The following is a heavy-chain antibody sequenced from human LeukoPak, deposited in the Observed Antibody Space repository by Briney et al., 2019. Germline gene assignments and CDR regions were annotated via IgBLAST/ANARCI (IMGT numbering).Heavy chain of an antibody. CDR2: ISGSGGST. CDR1: GFTFSSHW. Sequence: GGSLRLSCAASGFTFSSHWMSWVRQAPGKGLEWVSAISGSGGSTYYADSVKGRFTISRDNSKNTLYLQMNSLRAEDTAVYYCAKNHHIVVVPAANDYWGQGTLVTVSS. V-gene: IGHV3-23*01. CDR3: AKNHHIVVVPAANDY. D-gene: IGHD2-2*01. J-gene: IGHJ4*02.